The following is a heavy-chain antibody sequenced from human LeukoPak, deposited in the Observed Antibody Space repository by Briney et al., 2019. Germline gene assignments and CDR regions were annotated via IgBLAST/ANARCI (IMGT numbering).Heavy chain of an antibody. CDR3: ARGQAQQWLVSPWNYYYMDV. Sequence: GGSLRLSCAASGFTFSSYAMTWFRQAPGKGLEWVSAITASGGTTNYADSVKGRFTISRDNAKNTLYLQMNSLRAEDTAVYYCARGQAQQWLVSPWNYYYMDVWGKGTTVTISS. D-gene: IGHD6-19*01. J-gene: IGHJ6*03. V-gene: IGHV3-23*01. CDR1: GFTFSSYA. CDR2: ITASGGTT.